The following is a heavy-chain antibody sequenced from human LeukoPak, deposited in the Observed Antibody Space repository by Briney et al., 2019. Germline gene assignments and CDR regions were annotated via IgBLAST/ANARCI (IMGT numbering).Heavy chain of an antibody. V-gene: IGHV3-21*01. J-gene: IGHJ4*02. CDR1: GFTFSSYS. D-gene: IGHD3-22*01. CDR3: ARDMATMIAFDY. Sequence: GGSLRLSCAASGFTFSSYSMNWVRQAPGKGLEWVSSISSSSSYIYYADSVKGRFTISRDNAKNSLYLQMNRLRAEDTAVYYCARDMATMIAFDYWGQGTLVAVSS. CDR2: ISSSSSYI.